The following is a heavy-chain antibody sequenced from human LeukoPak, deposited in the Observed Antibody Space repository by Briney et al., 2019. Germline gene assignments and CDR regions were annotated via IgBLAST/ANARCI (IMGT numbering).Heavy chain of an antibody. CDR1: GYIFADYY. CDR2: IKPNSGGT. CDR3: ARVFERNFDY. J-gene: IGHJ4*02. Sequence: APVKVSCKASGYIFADYYIHWVRQAPGQGLEWMGWIKPNSGGTRSAQKFQGRVTMTRDTSISTAYMELSRLRSDDTAVYYCARVFERNFDYWGQGTLVTVSS. D-gene: IGHD1-1*01. V-gene: IGHV1-2*02.